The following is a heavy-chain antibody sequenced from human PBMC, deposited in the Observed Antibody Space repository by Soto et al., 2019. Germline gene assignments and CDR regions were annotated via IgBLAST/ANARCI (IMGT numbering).Heavy chain of an antibody. CDR1: GGSISSSSYH. J-gene: IGHJ4*02. V-gene: IGHV4-39*01. Sequence: PSETLSLTCTVSGGSISSSSYHWGWIRQPPGKGLEWIGSIYYSGTTYYNPSLKSRVTISVDTSKNQFSLKLSSVTAADTAVYYCASSISVAMAFWGQGTLVTVSS. D-gene: IGHD6-19*01. CDR2: IYYSGTT. CDR3: ASSISVAMAF.